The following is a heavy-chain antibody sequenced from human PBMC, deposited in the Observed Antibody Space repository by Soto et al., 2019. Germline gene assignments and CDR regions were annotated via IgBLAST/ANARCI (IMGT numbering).Heavy chain of an antibody. V-gene: IGHV6-1*01. J-gene: IGHJ3*02. Sequence: HSLTLTCSISGDSVSNNSAAWNWIKQSPSRGLEWLGRTYYRSKWYNDYAVSVKSRITINPDTSKNQFSLQLNSVTPEDTAVYYCAREMGAAAGGGAAFDIWGQGTMVTVSS. CDR3: AREMGAAAGGGAAFDI. CDR1: GDSVSNNSAA. CDR2: TYYRSKWYN. D-gene: IGHD6-13*01.